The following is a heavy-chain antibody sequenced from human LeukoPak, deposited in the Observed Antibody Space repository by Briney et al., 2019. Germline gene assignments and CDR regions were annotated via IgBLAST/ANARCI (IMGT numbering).Heavy chain of an antibody. Sequence: ASGKVSCKASGYTFTRYGISWVRQAPGQELEWMGCISTYNGNTNYAQKLQGRVTMTTDTSTNTAYMDLGSLRSDDTAEYYCARALSEYNPFDIWGQGTLVTVSS. CDR2: ISTYNGNT. V-gene: IGHV1-18*01. D-gene: IGHD5-24*01. CDR3: ARALSEYNPFDI. CDR1: GYTFTRYG. J-gene: IGHJ3*02.